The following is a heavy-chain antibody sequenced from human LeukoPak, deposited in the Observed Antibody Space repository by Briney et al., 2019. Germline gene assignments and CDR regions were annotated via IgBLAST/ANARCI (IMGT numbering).Heavy chain of an antibody. V-gene: IGHV1-69*05. Sequence: ASVKVSCKASGGTFISYAISWVRQAPGQGLEWMGGIIPIFGTANYAQKFQGRVTITTDESTSTAYMELSSLRSEDTAVYYCARDRGYNYYDSSGYYYYMDVWGKGTTVTVSS. CDR3: ARDRGYNYYDSSGYYYYMDV. CDR2: IIPIFGTA. D-gene: IGHD3-22*01. CDR1: GGTFISYA. J-gene: IGHJ6*03.